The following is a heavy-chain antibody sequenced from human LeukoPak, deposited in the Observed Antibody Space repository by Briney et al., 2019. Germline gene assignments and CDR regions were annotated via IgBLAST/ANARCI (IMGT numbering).Heavy chain of an antibody. D-gene: IGHD3-22*01. CDR1: GFTFSRYW. Sequence: GGSLRLSCPASGFTFSRYWMHWVRQAPGKGLVWVSRINSDGTYTSFADSVKGRFTISRDNAKNTLYVQMNSLRAEDTAVYFCARGGSGYSDYWGQGTLVTVSS. V-gene: IGHV3-74*01. CDR3: ARGGSGYSDY. CDR2: INSDGTYT. J-gene: IGHJ4*02.